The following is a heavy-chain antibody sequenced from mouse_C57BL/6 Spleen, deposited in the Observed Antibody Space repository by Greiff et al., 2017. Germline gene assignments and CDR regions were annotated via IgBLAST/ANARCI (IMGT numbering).Heavy chain of an antibody. CDR2: IYPGDGDT. CDR3: ATDSSGYWYFDV. CDR1: GYAFSSSW. V-gene: IGHV1-82*01. D-gene: IGHD3-2*02. J-gene: IGHJ1*03. Sequence: VQLVESGPELVKPGASVKISCKASGYAFSSSWMNWVKQRPGKGLEWIGRIYPGDGDTNYNGKFKGKATLTADKSSSTAYMQLSSLTSEDSAVYFCATDSSGYWYFDVWGTGTTVTVSS.